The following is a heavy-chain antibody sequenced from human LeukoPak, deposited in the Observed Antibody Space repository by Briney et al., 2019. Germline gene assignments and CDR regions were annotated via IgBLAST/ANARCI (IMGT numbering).Heavy chain of an antibody. J-gene: IGHJ6*03. Sequence: SETLSLTCTVSGGSISSYYWSWIRQPPGKGLEWIGYIYYSGSTNYNPSLKSRVTISVDTSKNQFSLKLSSVTAADTAVYYCARAPPIDFWSGYYQFGYYYYYMDVWGKGTTVTVSS. CDR2: IYYSGST. D-gene: IGHD3-3*01. CDR3: ARAPPIDFWSGYYQFGYYYYYMDV. V-gene: IGHV4-59*01. CDR1: GGSISSYY.